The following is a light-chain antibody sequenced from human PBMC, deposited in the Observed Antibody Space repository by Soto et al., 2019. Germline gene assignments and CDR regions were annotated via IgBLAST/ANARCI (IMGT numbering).Light chain of an antibody. CDR1: SSDVGIFNL. Sequence: QSAPIQPASVSGSPGQSITISCTGSSSDVGIFNLVSWYQQYPGKAPKLVLYEVSKWPSGISHRFSGSKSGNTASLTISGLQAEDEAYYYCCSYAGSRTWEFGGGTKLTVL. CDR2: EVS. CDR3: CSYAGSRTWE. J-gene: IGLJ3*02. V-gene: IGLV2-23*02.